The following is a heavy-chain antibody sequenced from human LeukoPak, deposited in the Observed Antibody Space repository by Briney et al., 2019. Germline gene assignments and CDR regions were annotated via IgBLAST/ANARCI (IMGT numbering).Heavy chain of an antibody. Sequence: GGSLRLSCAASGFTFSSYWMNSARQAPGKGREWGASINHNGDVSYYVDSVKGRFTISRENAKNSLSLQMTSLRAEDTAVYYCVRGQDGIANWFDPWGQGTLVTVAS. J-gene: IGHJ5*02. CDR2: INHNGDVS. V-gene: IGHV3-7*01. CDR3: VRGQDGIANWFDP. CDR1: GFTFSSYW. D-gene: IGHD5-24*01.